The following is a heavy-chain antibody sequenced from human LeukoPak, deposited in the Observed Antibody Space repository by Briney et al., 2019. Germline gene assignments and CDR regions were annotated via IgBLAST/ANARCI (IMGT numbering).Heavy chain of an antibody. Sequence: GGSLRLSCAASGFTFSSYGMHWVRQAPGKGLEWVAVISYDGSNKYYADSVKGRFTISRDNSKNTLYLQMNSLRAEDTAVYYCASRGQLLAFDIWGQGTMVTVSS. V-gene: IGHV3-30*03. CDR2: ISYDGSNK. J-gene: IGHJ3*02. CDR3: ASRGQLLAFDI. D-gene: IGHD2-2*01. CDR1: GFTFSSYG.